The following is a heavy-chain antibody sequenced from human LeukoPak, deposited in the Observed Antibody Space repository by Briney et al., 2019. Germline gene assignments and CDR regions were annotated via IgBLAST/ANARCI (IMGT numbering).Heavy chain of an antibody. V-gene: IGHV3-74*01. CDR1: GFTFSSYW. D-gene: IGHD4-17*01. CDR3: ATGITVTPFG. CDR2: ISDGGSTT. J-gene: IGHJ4*02. Sequence: PGGSLRLSCAASGFTFSSYWMHWVRQAPGKGLVWVSRISDGGSTTTYADSVKGRFTISRDNSRNTVYLEMNNLRPEDTAVYYCATGITVTPFGWGQGTRVIVSS.